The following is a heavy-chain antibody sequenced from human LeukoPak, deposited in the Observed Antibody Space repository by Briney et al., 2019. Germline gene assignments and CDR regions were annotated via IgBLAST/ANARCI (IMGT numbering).Heavy chain of an antibody. V-gene: IGHV3-48*01. D-gene: IGHD5-18*01. CDR1: GFTFSTYS. CDR2: ISDSSSAI. CDR3: ARDSAATAILAFNWFDP. J-gene: IGHJ5*02. Sequence: QPGGSLRLSCEASGFTFSTYSMNWVRQAPGKGLEWVSYISDSSSAIYYADSVKGRFTISRDNAKNSLYLQMNSLRAEDTAVYYCARDSAATAILAFNWFDPWGQGTLVTVSS.